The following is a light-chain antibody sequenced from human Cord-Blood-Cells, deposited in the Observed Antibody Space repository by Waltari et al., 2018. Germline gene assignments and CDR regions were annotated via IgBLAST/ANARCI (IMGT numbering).Light chain of an antibody. Sequence: DIQMTQSPSSLSASVGDRVTITCRASQSISSYLNWYQQKPGKAPKLLIYAASSLQSGVPSRFSGSGSGTDFTLIISSLQPEDFATYYCQQSYSTRRTFGQGTKVEIK. J-gene: IGKJ1*01. CDR1: QSISSY. CDR2: AAS. CDR3: QQSYSTRRT. V-gene: IGKV1-39*01.